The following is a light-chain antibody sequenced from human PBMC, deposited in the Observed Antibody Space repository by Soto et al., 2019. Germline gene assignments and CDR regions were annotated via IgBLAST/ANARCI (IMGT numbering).Light chain of an antibody. V-gene: IGKV1-5*03. Sequence: DVQVTQSTSTLSASVGDRVTITCRASQSISSWLAWYQQKPGKAPKLLIYKASGLESGVPSRFSGSGSGTDFTLTISSLQPDDFATYYCQQYDSYSPLTFGGGTKV. CDR1: QSISSW. CDR2: KAS. J-gene: IGKJ4*01. CDR3: QQYDSYSPLT.